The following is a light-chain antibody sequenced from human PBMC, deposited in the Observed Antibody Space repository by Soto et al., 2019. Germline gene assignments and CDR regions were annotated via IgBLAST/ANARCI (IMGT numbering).Light chain of an antibody. CDR2: EVS. J-gene: IGLJ1*01. Sequence: QSVLTQPPSVSGSPGQSVTISCTGTSSDFGSYNRVSWYQQPPGTAPKLMIYEVSNRPSGVPDRLSGSKSGNTASLTISGLQAEDEADYYCSSYTSSSTFYVFGTGTKVTVL. V-gene: IGLV2-18*02. CDR3: SSYTSSSTFYV. CDR1: SSDFGSYNR.